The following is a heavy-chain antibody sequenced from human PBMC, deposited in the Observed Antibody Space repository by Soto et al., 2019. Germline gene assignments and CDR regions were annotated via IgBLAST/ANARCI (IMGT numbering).Heavy chain of an antibody. J-gene: IGHJ5*02. CDR3: ARGGKTMMEVHRLEP. CDR2: MNPDSGNT. V-gene: IGHV1-8*01. CDR1: GYTFTSYE. D-gene: IGHD3-22*01. Sequence: QVNLVQSGAEVKKPGASVKVSCKASGYTFTSYEINWVRQATGQGLEWMGWMNPDSGNTSYAQKFQGRVTMTTDTSIRTAYMELSSLRSEDTAVYYCARGGKTMMEVHRLEPWGQGTLVTVSS.